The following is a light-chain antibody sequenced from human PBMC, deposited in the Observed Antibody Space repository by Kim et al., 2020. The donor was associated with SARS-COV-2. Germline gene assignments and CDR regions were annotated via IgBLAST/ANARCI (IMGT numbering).Light chain of an antibody. J-gene: IGKJ2*03. CDR1: QSISSY. CDR2: AAS. V-gene: IGKV1-39*01. CDR3: QQSYSTPQS. Sequence: ASVGDRVTITCRASQSISSYLNWYQQKPGKAPKLLIYAASSLQSGVPSRFSGSGSGTDFTLTISSLQPEDFATYYCQQSYSTPQSFGQGTKLEI.